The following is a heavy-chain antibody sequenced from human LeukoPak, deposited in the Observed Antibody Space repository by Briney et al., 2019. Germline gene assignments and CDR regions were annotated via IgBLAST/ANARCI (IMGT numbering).Heavy chain of an antibody. J-gene: IGHJ3*02. CDR3: ARVEGLWFGELLISAFDI. Sequence: ASVKVSCKASGYTFTGYYMHWVRQAPGQGLEWMGWINPNSGGTNYAQKFQGRVTMTRDTSISTAYMELSRLRSDDTAVYYCARVEGLWFGELLISAFDIWGQGTMVTVSS. D-gene: IGHD3-10*01. V-gene: IGHV1-2*02. CDR2: INPNSGGT. CDR1: GYTFTGYY.